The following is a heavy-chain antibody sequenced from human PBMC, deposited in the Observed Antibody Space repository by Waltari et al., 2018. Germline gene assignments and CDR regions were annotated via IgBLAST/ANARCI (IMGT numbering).Heavy chain of an antibody. V-gene: IGHV4-4*07. J-gene: IGHJ3*02. CDR1: GGSISSYY. D-gene: IGHD3-10*01. CDR3: ARRAVYGSGSYYNVGWAFDI. Sequence: QVQLQESGPGLVKPSETLSLTCTVSGGSISSYYWSWIRQPAGKGLEWIGRIYTSGSTNYNPSLKRRVTMSVETSKNQFSLKLSSVTAADTAVYYCARRAVYGSGSYYNVGWAFDIWGQGTMVTVSS. CDR2: IYTSGST.